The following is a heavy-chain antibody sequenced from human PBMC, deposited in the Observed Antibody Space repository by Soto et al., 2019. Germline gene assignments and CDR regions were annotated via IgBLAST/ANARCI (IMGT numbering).Heavy chain of an antibody. D-gene: IGHD5-18*01. J-gene: IGHJ6*02. CDR2: INHSGST. V-gene: IGHV4-34*01. CDR1: GGSFSGYY. CDR3: ARAPNVDTAMAPYYYYGIDV. Sequence: SETLSLTCAVYGGSFSGYYWSWIRQPPGKGLEWIGEINHSGSTNYNPSLKSRVTISVDTSKNQFSLKLSSVTAADTAVYYCARAPNVDTAMAPYYYYGIDVWGQGTTVTVSS.